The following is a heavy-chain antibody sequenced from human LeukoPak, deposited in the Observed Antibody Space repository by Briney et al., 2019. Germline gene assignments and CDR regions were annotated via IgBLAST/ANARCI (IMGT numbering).Heavy chain of an antibody. CDR3: AKDQSGSYYGGAFDI. D-gene: IGHD1-26*01. CDR1: GFTVSSNY. J-gene: IGHJ3*02. V-gene: IGHV3-23*01. CDR2: ISGSGGST. Sequence: GGSLRLSCAASGFTVSSNYMSWVRQAPGKGLEWVSAISGSGGSTYYADSVKGRFTISRDNSKNTLYLQMNSLRAEDTAVYYCAKDQSGSYYGGAFDIWGQGTMVTVSS.